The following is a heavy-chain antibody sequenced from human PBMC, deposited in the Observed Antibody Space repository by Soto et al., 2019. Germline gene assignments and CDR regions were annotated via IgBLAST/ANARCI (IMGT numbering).Heavy chain of an antibody. CDR1: GYSFSTNW. CDR3: ASGLGYYFNF. CDR2: IYPGDSDT. V-gene: IGHV5-51*01. J-gene: IGHJ4*02. Sequence: GASLKISCESSGYSFSTNWIGWMRQMPGKGLEWMGIIYPGDSDTRYSPAFQGQVTISADKSTRTAFLQWTSLKASDTAMYYCASGLGYYFNFWGQGTLVTVSS. D-gene: IGHD3-9*01.